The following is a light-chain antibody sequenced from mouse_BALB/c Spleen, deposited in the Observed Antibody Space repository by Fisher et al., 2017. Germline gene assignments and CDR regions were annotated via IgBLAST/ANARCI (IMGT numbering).Light chain of an antibody. CDR2: DTS. J-gene: IGKJ1*01. V-gene: IGKV4-55*01. CDR1: SSVSY. CDR3: QQWSSNPT. Sequence: IVLTQTPAIMSASPGEKVTMTCSASSSVSYMYWYQQKPGSSPRLLIYDTSNLASGVPSRFSGSGSGTFYSLTISSVEAEDAADYYCQQWSSNPTFGGGTKLEIK.